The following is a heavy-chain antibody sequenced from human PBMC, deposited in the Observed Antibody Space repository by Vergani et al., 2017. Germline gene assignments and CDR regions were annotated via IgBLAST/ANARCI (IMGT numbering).Heavy chain of an antibody. CDR2: INPSGGHT. Sequence: QVQVVQSGAEVKKSGASVKVSCKTSGYTFSNYYMHWGRQAPGQGLEWMGIINPSGGHTNYAQKFQGRVTMTRDTSTSTVYMELSSLRSEDTAIYYCARGDYGILTGYRYWGQGTLVTVSA. V-gene: IGHV1-46*03. CDR3: ARGDYGILTGYRY. D-gene: IGHD3-9*01. J-gene: IGHJ4*02. CDR1: GYTFSNYY.